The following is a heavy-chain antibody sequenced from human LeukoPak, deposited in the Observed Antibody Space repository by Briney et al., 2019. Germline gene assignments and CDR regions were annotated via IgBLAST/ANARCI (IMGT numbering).Heavy chain of an antibody. CDR2: INSDGSST. V-gene: IGHV3-74*01. D-gene: IGHD6-6*01. J-gene: IGHJ4*02. CDR1: GFTFSSYW. Sequence: GGSLRLSCAASGFTFSSYWMHWVRQAPGKGLVWVARINSDGSSTNYAHSVRGRFSISRDNAKNTPYMQMNSLRAEDTAVYYCARGLSGYASSLGYWGQGTLVTVSA. CDR3: ARGLSGYASSLGY.